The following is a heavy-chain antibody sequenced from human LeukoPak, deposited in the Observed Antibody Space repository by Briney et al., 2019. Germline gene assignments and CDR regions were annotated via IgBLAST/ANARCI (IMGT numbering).Heavy chain of an antibody. CDR3: AREVYSSGWDV. V-gene: IGHV3-30*04. J-gene: IGHJ6*04. CDR2: ISYDGSNK. D-gene: IGHD6-19*01. Sequence: GGSLRLSCAASGFTFSSYAMHWVRQAPGKGLEWVAVISYDGSNKYYADSVKGRFTISRDNSKNTLYLQMNSLRAEDTAVYYCAREVYSSGWDVWGKGTTVTVSS. CDR1: GFTFSSYA.